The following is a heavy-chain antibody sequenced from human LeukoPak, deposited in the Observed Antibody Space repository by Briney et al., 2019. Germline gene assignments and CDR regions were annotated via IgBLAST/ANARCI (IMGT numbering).Heavy chain of an antibody. CDR3: ARGPAMIVHPPGLDY. V-gene: IGHV3-30*04. J-gene: IGHJ4*01. CDR1: GFTFSSYA. D-gene: IGHD3-22*01. CDR2: IAYDGSSN. Sequence: PGGSLRLSCAASGFTFSSYAIHWVRQAPGKGLEWVSVIAYDGSSNYSADSVKGRFTISRDNSKNTLYLQMNSLRAEDTAVYFCARGPAMIVHPPGLDYWGHGTLVTVSS.